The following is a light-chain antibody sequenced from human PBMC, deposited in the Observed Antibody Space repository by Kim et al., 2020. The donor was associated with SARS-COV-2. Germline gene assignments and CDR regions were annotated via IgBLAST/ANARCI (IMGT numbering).Light chain of an antibody. J-gene: IGKJ2*01. CDR1: QSVGSNY. CDR3: QQYGSSPPYT. CDR2: GAS. Sequence: EIVLTQSPGTLSVSPGERATLSCRASQSVGSNYLAWYQQKPGQAPRLLIHGASSRATGIPDRFSGSGSGTDFTLTISRLEPEDFAVYYCQQYGSSPPYTFGQGTKVDIK. V-gene: IGKV3-20*01.